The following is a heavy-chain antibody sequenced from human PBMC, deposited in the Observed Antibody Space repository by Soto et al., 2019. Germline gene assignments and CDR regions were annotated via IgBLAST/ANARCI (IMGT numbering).Heavy chain of an antibody. D-gene: IGHD6-13*01. J-gene: IGHJ4*02. Sequence: EVQLLESGGGLVQPGGSLRLSCAASGFTFSSYAMNWVRQAPGNGLEWVSVISGSDGSTYYADSVKGRFTIFRDNSKNTLNLQMNSLRAEDTAVYYCARRSSSWYFDYWGQGTLVTVSS. CDR3: ARRSSSWYFDY. CDR2: ISGSDGST. CDR1: GFTFSSYA. V-gene: IGHV3-23*01.